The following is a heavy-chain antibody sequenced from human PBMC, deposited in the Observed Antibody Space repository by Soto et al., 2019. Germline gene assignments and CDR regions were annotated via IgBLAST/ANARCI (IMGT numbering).Heavy chain of an antibody. V-gene: IGHV3-23*01. CDR2: ISGSGGST. CDR3: AILILTGPSDY. D-gene: IGHD3-9*01. CDR1: GVTFSSYA. Sequence: XGSLRLSCAAAGVTFSSYAMSWVRQAPGKGLEWVSAISGSGGSTYYADSVKGRFTISRDNSKNTLYLQMNSLRAEDTAVYYCAILILTGPSDYWGQGTLATVSS. J-gene: IGHJ4*02.